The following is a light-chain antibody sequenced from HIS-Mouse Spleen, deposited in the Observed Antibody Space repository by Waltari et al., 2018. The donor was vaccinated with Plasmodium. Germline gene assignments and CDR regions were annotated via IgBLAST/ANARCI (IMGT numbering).Light chain of an antibody. CDR3: QQYDNLPPLFT. J-gene: IGKJ3*01. V-gene: IGKV1-33*01. CDR2: DAS. CDR1: QDISNY. Sequence: DIQMTQSPPSLSASVGNRVAIPCQASQDISNYLNWYQQKPGKAPKLLIYDASNLETGVPSRFSGSGSGTDFTFTISSLQPEDIATYYCQQYDNLPPLFTFGPGTKVDIK.